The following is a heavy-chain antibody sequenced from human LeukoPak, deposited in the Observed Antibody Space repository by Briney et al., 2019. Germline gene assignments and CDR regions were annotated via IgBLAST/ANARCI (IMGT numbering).Heavy chain of an antibody. D-gene: IGHD6-19*01. CDR2: ISTNNGNT. J-gene: IGHJ4*02. Sequence: GPSVKLLCNFCGHTFTIYCISWARRPPGQGLEWMEWISTNNGNTNYAQKVQGRVTMTTDTSTSTAYMELRSLRSDDTAVYYCARGGITVARDYFDSWGQGTLVTVSS. CDR1: GHTFTIYC. V-gene: IGHV1-18*01. CDR3: ARGGITVARDYFDS.